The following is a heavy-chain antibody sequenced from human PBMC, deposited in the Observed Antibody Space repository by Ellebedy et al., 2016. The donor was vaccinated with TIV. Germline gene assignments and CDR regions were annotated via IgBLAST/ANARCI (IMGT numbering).Heavy chain of an antibody. V-gene: IGHV1-69*10. CDR1: GGTFSSYR. J-gene: IGHJ4*02. Sequence: AASVKVSCKASGGTFSSYRISWVRHAPGQGLEWMGGIIPILGKANYAQKFQGRVTITADESTYTAYMKLSSLRSEDTAVYYCARVGNYYDGNPSYYFDYWGQGTLVTVSS. D-gene: IGHD4-23*01. CDR2: IIPILGKA. CDR3: ARVGNYYDGNPSYYFDY.